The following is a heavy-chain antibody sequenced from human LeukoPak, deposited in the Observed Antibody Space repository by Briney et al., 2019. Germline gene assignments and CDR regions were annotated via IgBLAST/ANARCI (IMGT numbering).Heavy chain of an antibody. J-gene: IGHJ4*02. V-gene: IGHV1-18*04. CDR3: ASRSPSSGWSHDFGS. Sequence: ATVTVSRTSSGYTFTRYGISWVRQPPGQGLEWMGWNSVSNGNTNYAQKVQGRVTMTTDKSTTTAYMELRSRRCHDTAVYYCASRSPSSGWSHDFGSLGQGALITGSS. CDR1: GYTFTRYG. D-gene: IGHD6-19*01. CDR2: NSVSNGNT.